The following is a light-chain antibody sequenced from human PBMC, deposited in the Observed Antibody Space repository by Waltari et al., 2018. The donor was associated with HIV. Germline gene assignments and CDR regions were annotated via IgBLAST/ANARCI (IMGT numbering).Light chain of an antibody. V-gene: IGKV1-33*01. CDR3: QQYDDLPFT. CDR2: DTS. CDR1: QDIRNY. Sequence: DIQMTQSPSSLSASVGDRVTITCQASQDIRNYLNWYQQKPGKAPNLLIYDTSNLQGGVPSRFSGSGSGTDFTFTIRSLQPEDVATYYCQQYDDLPFTFGQGTRLEIK. J-gene: IGKJ5*01.